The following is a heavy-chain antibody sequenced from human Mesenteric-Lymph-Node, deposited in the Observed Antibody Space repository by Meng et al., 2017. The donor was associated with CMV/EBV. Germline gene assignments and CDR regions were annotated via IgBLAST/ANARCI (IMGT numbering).Heavy chain of an antibody. V-gene: IGHV3-66*02. CDR1: GFIFSSYE. Sequence: GESLKISCAASGFIFSSYEMNWVRQAPGKGLEWVSVINSGGSTYYADSVKGRFTISRDNSKNTLYLQMNSLRGDDTAVYYCVSSVTRRYWGQGTLVTVSS. D-gene: IGHD6-6*01. CDR2: INSGGST. J-gene: IGHJ4*02. CDR3: VSSVTRRY.